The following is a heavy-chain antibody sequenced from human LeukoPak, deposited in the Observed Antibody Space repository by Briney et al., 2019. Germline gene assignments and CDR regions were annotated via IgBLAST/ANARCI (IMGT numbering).Heavy chain of an antibody. Sequence: GGSLRLSCAASGFTFSSYAMSWVRQAPGKGLEWVSAISGSGGSTYYADSVKGRFTISRDNSKNTLYLQMNSLRAEDTAVYYCAKDYYDSSGYYRGYDAFDIWGKGTMVTVSS. CDR1: GFTFSSYA. CDR3: AKDYYDSSGYYRGYDAFDI. CDR2: ISGSGGST. D-gene: IGHD3-22*01. J-gene: IGHJ3*02. V-gene: IGHV3-23*01.